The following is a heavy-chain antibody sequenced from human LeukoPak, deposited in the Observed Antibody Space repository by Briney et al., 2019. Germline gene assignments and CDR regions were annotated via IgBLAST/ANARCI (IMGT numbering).Heavy chain of an antibody. CDR2: VRGKPNGGTT. V-gene: IGHV3-49*04. Sequence: PGRSLRLSCRVSGFTFDEYAMSWVRQAPGKGREWVAFVRGKPNGGTTEYAASVKGRFTISRDDSKSMAYLQMNSLKTENTAIYYCTREPPEYCGGDCWGQGTLVTVSS. CDR1: GFTFDEYA. CDR3: TREPPEYCGGDC. J-gene: IGHJ4*02. D-gene: IGHD2-21*01.